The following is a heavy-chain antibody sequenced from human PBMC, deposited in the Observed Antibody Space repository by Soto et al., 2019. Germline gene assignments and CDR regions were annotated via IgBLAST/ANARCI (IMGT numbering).Heavy chain of an antibody. CDR1: GFIFSTYV. D-gene: IGHD3-10*01. CDR2: MSYDGTTK. Sequence: QVQLVESGGGVVQPGRSLRLSCAASGFIFSTYVMYWVRQAPGKGLEWVAFMSYDGTTKSYADSVKGRFTISRDNSQNTLYLQMNSLRPEDTGVYYCAREVLWSHYFDYWGQGTLVTVSS. J-gene: IGHJ4*02. CDR3: AREVLWSHYFDY. V-gene: IGHV3-30-3*01.